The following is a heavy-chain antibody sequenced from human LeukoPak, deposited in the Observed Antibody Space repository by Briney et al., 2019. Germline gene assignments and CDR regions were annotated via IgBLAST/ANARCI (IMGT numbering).Heavy chain of an antibody. CDR1: GYTFTGYY. CDR3: ARVVYSSGWYSTYYFDY. CDR2: INPNSGGT. V-gene: IGHV1-2*02. D-gene: IGHD6-19*01. Sequence: ASVKVPCKASGYTFTGYYMHWVRQAPGQGLEWMGWINPNSGGTNYAQKFQGRVTMTRDTSISTAYMELSRLGSDDTAVYYCARVVYSSGWYSTYYFDYWGQGTLVTVSS. J-gene: IGHJ4*02.